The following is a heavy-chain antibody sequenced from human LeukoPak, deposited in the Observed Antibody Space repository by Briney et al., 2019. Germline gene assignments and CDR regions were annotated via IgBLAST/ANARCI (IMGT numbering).Heavy chain of an antibody. CDR3: AKDFKRGPKVVIVPFDY. V-gene: IGHV3-30*02. J-gene: IGHJ4*02. D-gene: IGHD2-21*01. Sequence: GGSLRLSCAASGFTFSSYSMNWVRQAPGKGLEWVAFIRYDGSNKYYADSVKGRFTISRDNSKNTLYLQMNSLRAEDTAVYYCAKDFKRGPKVVIVPFDYWGQGTLVTVSS. CDR2: IRYDGSNK. CDR1: GFTFSSYS.